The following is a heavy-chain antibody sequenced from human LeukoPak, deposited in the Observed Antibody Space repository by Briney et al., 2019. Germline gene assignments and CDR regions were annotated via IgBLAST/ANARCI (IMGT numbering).Heavy chain of an antibody. CDR3: ARKLKGPNDY. J-gene: IGHJ4*02. CDR1: GYTFTDYY. CDR2: MNPNSGGT. D-gene: IGHD5-24*01. V-gene: IGHV1-2*02. Sequence: ASVKVSCKASGYTFTDYYIHWVRQAPGQGLEWMAWMNPNSGGTSYAQKFQGRVTMTRDTSISTAYMELSSLRSEDTAVYYCARKLKGPNDYWGQGTLVTVSS.